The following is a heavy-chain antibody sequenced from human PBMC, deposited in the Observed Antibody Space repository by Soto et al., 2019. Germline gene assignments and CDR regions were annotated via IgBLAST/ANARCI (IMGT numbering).Heavy chain of an antibody. CDR1: GGSISSSSYY. Sequence: PSETLSLTCTVSGGSISSSSYYWGWIRQPPGKGLEWIGSIYYSGSTYYNPSLKSRVTISVDTSKNQFSLKLSSVTAADTAVYYCAGFSHLALFLVELRPRGYWCPGTLVTVSS. J-gene: IGHJ4*02. D-gene: IGHD1-7*01. CDR2: IYYSGST. V-gene: IGHV4-39*01. CDR3: AGFSHLALFLVELRPRGY.